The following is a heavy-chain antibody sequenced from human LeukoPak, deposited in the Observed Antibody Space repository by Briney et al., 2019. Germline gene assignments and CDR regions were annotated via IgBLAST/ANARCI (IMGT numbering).Heavy chain of an antibody. D-gene: IGHD2-15*01. Sequence: GGSLRLSCAASGFTFSSYWMSWVRQAPGKGLEWVANIKQDGSEKYYVDSLRGRFTISRDNAKNSLYLQMNSLRAEDTAVYYCARDSLGPFVAATTNDYWGQGTLVTVSS. J-gene: IGHJ4*02. CDR3: ARDSLGPFVAATTNDY. CDR1: GFTFSSYW. CDR2: IKQDGSEK. V-gene: IGHV3-7*01.